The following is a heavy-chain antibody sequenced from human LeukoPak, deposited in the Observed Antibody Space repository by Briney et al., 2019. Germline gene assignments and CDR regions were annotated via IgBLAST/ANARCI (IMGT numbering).Heavy chain of an antibody. Sequence: ASVKVSCKASGYTFTSYYMHWVRQAPGQGLEWMGIINPSGGSTSYAQKFQGRVTMTRDMFTSTVYMELSSLRSEDTGVYYCAREGGDTPMVKFDSWGQGTLVTVSS. D-gene: IGHD5-18*01. CDR2: INPSGGST. CDR3: AREGGDTPMVKFDS. J-gene: IGHJ4*02. CDR1: GYTFTSYY. V-gene: IGHV1-46*01.